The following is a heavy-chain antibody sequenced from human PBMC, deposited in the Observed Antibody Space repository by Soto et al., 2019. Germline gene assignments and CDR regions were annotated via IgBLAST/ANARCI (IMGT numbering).Heavy chain of an antibody. CDR3: ASGTSEDTFDI. CDR2: MSSSSGTI. V-gene: IGHV3-48*01. Sequence: EVQLVESGGGLVQPGGSLRLSCAASGFTFSSYSMNWVRQAPGKGLEWVSYMSSSSGTIYYGDSVKGRLTISRDSPKNSLDLQMNSLRAEDTAVYYCASGTSEDTFDIWGQGTMVTVSS. J-gene: IGHJ3*02. D-gene: IGHD6-13*01. CDR1: GFTFSSYS.